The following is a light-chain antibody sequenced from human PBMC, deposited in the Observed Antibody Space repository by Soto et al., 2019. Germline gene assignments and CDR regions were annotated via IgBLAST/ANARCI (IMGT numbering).Light chain of an antibody. CDR3: QQRRT. V-gene: IGKV3-11*01. CDR1: QSVAIY. Sequence: EIVLTQSPAILSLSPGERATLSCRASQSVAIYLAWYQQKPGRSPRLLIYDASSRATGIPDRFSGSGSGTDFTLTISSLEPEDFAVYYCQQRRTFGQGTKVEMK. CDR2: DAS. J-gene: IGKJ1*01.